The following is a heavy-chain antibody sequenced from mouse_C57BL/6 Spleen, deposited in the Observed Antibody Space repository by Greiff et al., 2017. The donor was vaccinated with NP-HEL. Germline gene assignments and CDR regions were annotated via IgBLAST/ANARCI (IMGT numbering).Heavy chain of an antibody. Sequence: EVQLVESGGDLVKPGGSLKLSCAASGFTFSSYGMSWVRQTPDKRLEWVATISSGGRYTYYPDSVKGRFTISRDNAKNTLYLQMSSLKSEDTAMYYCARQLGDYDRGSFFDYWGQGTTLTVSS. D-gene: IGHD2-4*01. CDR3: ARQLGDYDRGSFFDY. CDR1: GFTFSSYG. CDR2: ISSGGRYT. J-gene: IGHJ2*01. V-gene: IGHV5-6*01.